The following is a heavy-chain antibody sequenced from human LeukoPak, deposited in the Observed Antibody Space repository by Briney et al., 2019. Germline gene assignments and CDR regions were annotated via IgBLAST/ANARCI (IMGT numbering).Heavy chain of an antibody. V-gene: IGHV3-23*01. CDR2: IGGVAVAT. Sequence: GGSLTLSCVASGFTFSTYAMSWVRQAPGKGLEWVSTIGGVAVATYYADSVKGRFTISRDNSKNTLYLQMNSLRAEDTAVYYCAKDADEWYWGQGTLVTVSS. CDR3: AKDADEWY. J-gene: IGHJ4*02. CDR1: GFTFSTYA. D-gene: IGHD2-8*01.